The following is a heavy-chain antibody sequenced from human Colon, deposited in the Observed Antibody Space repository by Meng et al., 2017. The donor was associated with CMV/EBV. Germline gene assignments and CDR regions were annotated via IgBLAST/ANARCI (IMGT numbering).Heavy chain of an antibody. Sequence: EVHVVGLGGCLVHPGGSLRLTCAHSGFTLSNKAMSWVRQAPGKRLEWVSTISGSGDTTYYAYSVKGRCTISRDSSKNMLYLQMNSLRAEDTALYYCSRSRDPYNGFLDFWGQGALVTVSS. D-gene: IGHD5-24*01. V-gene: IGHV3-23*04. CDR2: ISGSGDTT. J-gene: IGHJ4*02. CDR3: SRSRDPYNGFLDF. CDR1: GFTLSNKA.